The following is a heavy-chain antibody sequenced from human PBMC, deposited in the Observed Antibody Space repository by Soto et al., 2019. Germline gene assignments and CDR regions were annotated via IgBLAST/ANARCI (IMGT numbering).Heavy chain of an antibody. CDR1: GGSISSYY. CDR3: ARVLSYSNGWYGYNWFDP. Sequence: SETLSLTCTVSGGSISSYYWSWIRQPPGKGLEWIGYIYYSGSTNYNPSLKSRVTISVDTSKNQFSLKLSSVTAADTAVYYCARVLSYSNGWYGYNWFDPWGQGTLVT. D-gene: IGHD6-19*01. V-gene: IGHV4-59*01. J-gene: IGHJ5*02. CDR2: IYYSGST.